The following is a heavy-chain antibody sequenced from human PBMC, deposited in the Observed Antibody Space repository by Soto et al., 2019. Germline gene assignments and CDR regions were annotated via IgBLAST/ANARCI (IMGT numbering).Heavy chain of an antibody. J-gene: IGHJ4*02. CDR2: IYYSGST. Sequence: KASETLSLTCTVSGGSISSSSYYWGWIRQPPGKGLEWIGSIYYSGSTYYNPSLKSRVNISVDTSKNQFSLKLSSVTAADTAVYYCARHTPAISISDHWGRGTLVTVSS. D-gene: IGHD2-15*01. V-gene: IGHV4-39*01. CDR1: GGSISSSSYY. CDR3: ARHTPAISISDH.